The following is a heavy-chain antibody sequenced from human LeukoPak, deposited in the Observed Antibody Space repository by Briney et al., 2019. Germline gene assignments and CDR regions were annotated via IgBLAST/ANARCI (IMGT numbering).Heavy chain of an antibody. CDR1: GYTFTGYY. J-gene: IGHJ5*02. V-gene: IGHV1-2*06. CDR3: ARGPRLAARENWFDP. CDR2: INPNSVGT. D-gene: IGHD6-6*01. Sequence: ASVKVSCKASGYTFTGYYMHWVRQAPGQGLEWMGRINPNSVGTNYAQKFQGRVTMTRDTSISTAYMELSRLRSDDTAVYYCARGPRLAARENWFDPWGQGTLVTVSS.